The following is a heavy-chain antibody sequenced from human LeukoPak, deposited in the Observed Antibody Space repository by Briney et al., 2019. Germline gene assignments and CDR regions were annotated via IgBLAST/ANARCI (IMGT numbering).Heavy chain of an antibody. CDR3: ARAESIAVAGTKYSAFDI. D-gene: IGHD6-19*01. Sequence: ASVKVSCKASGYTFTSYYMHRVRQAPGQGLEWMGIINPSGGSTSYAQKFQGRVTMTRDTSTSTVYMELSSLRSEDTVVYYCARAESIAVAGTKYSAFDIWGQGTMVTVSS. J-gene: IGHJ3*02. CDR2: INPSGGST. V-gene: IGHV1-46*01. CDR1: GYTFTSYY.